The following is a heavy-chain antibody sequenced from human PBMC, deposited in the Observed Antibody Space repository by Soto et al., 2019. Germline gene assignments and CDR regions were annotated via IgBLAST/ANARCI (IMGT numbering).Heavy chain of an antibody. V-gene: IGHV2-70*01. CDR2: IDWDDDK. Sequence: SGPTLVNPTQTPTLTCTFSGFSLSTSGMCVSWIRQPPGKALEWLALIDWDDDKYYSTSLKTRLTISKDTSKNQVVLTMTNMDPVDTATYYCARDRRRYSSSFYYGMDVWGQGTTVTVS. CDR3: ARDRRRYSSSFYYGMDV. D-gene: IGHD6-13*01. CDR1: GFSLSTSGMC. J-gene: IGHJ6*02.